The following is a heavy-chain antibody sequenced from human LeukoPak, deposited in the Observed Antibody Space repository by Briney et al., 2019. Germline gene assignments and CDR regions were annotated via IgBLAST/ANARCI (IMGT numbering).Heavy chain of an antibody. J-gene: IGHJ4*02. CDR1: GFTFSGYY. Sequence: PGGTLTLYCARSGFTFSGYYLIWIRQAPGQGLEWVSYISSSDTTIYYADSVKGRLTIYRDNAKKSLYVQMNSRRAEDTAVYLCAMEVNIYFPTYFDYWGQGTLVTVSS. V-gene: IGHV3-11*04. CDR3: AMEVNIYFPTYFDY. CDR2: ISSSDTTI. D-gene: IGHD2/OR15-2a*01.